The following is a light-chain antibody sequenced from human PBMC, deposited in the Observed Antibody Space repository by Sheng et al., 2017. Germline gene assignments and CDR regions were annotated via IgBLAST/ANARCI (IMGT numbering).Light chain of an antibody. CDR1: SSDVGDYNY. CDR2: DVS. CDR3: CSYRNSRVI. V-gene: IGLV2-14*01. J-gene: IGLJ2*01. Sequence: QSALTQPASVSGSPGQSITISCTGSSSDVGDYNYVSWYQQHPGKAPKLIIYDVSYRPSGVSSRFSGSKSGNTASLNISGLRAEDEADYYCCSYRNSRVIFGGGTKVTVL.